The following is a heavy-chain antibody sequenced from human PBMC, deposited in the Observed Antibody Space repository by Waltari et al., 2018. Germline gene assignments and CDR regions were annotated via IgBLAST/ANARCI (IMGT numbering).Heavy chain of an antibody. Sequence: QVQLQESGPGLVKPSETLSLTCAVSGYSISSGYYWGWIRQPPGKGLEWVGSIYHSGSTYDNPSLKSRVTISVDTSKNQFSLKLSSVTAADTAVYYCARRPSGYYFDYWGQGTLVTVSS. V-gene: IGHV4-38-2*01. CDR3: ARRPSGYYFDY. D-gene: IGHD6-25*01. J-gene: IGHJ4*02. CDR1: GYSISSGYY. CDR2: IYHSGST.